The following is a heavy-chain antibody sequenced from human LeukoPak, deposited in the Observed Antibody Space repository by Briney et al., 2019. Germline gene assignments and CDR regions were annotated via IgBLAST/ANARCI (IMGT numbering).Heavy chain of an antibody. CDR1: GGSISNTNDY. CDR3: ARQRSALALFYFDH. Sequence: SETLSLTRTVSGGSISNTNDYWGWIRQPPGKGLEWIGSVYYSGSTYYNPSLKSRVTIFVDTSKKQISLKLSSVTAADTAVYYCARQRSALALFYFDHWGQGTLVTVSS. D-gene: IGHD3-16*01. V-gene: IGHV4-39*01. CDR2: VYYSGST. J-gene: IGHJ4*02.